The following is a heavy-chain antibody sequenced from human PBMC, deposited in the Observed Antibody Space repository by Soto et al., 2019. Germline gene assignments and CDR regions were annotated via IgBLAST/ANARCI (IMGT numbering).Heavy chain of an antibody. D-gene: IGHD3-22*01. J-gene: IGHJ3*02. Sequence: LGESLKISCNGSGYSFTSYWISWVRQMPGKGLEWMGRIDPSDSYTNYSPSFQGHVTISADKSISTAYLQWSSLKASDTAMYYCARRFYYYDSSGKEDAFDIWSQGPMVRVS. CDR1: GYSFTSYW. CDR2: IDPSDSYT. V-gene: IGHV5-10-1*01. CDR3: ARRFYYYDSSGKEDAFDI.